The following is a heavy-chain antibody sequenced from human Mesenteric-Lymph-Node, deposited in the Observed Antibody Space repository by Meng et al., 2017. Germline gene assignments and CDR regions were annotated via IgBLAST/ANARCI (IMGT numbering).Heavy chain of an antibody. CDR3: ARGVAPFYYGMDV. Sequence: SETLSLTCTVSGGSVSSGSYYWSWIRQPPGKGLEWIGYIYYSGSTNYNPSLKSRVTISVDTSKNQFSLKLSSVTAADTAVYYCARGVAPFYYGMDVWGQGTTVTVSS. J-gene: IGHJ6*02. V-gene: IGHV4-61*01. CDR2: IYYSGST. CDR1: GGSVSSGSYY. D-gene: IGHD2-15*01.